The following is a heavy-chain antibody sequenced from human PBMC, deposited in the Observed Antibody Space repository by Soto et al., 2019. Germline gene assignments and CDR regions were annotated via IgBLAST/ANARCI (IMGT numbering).Heavy chain of an antibody. CDR2: ISYDGSNK. J-gene: IGHJ6*02. V-gene: IGHV3-30*18. CDR3: AKGVASRLGGYYYYGMDV. D-gene: IGHD3-16*01. Sequence: QVQLVESGGGVVQPGRSLRLSCAASGFTFSSYGMHWVRQAPGKGLEWVAVISYDGSNKYYADSVKGRFTIARDNSKNTLYLQMNSLRAEDTAVYYCAKGVASRLGGYYYYGMDVWGQGTTGTVSS. CDR1: GFTFSSYG.